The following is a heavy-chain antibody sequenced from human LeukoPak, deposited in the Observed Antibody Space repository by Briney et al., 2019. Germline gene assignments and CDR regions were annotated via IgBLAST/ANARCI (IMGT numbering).Heavy chain of an antibody. D-gene: IGHD5-18*01. V-gene: IGHV3-30-3*01. CDR2: ISYDGSNK. CDR3: ARVSNKGIVVVSGGYSYGGIDY. J-gene: IGHJ4*02. Sequence: GGSLRLSCAASGFTFSSYAMHWVRQAPGKGLEWVAVISYDGSNKYYADSVKGRFTISRDNSKNTLYLQMNSLRAEDTAVYYCARVSNKGIVVVSGGYSYGGIDYWGQGTLDTVSS. CDR1: GFTFSSYA.